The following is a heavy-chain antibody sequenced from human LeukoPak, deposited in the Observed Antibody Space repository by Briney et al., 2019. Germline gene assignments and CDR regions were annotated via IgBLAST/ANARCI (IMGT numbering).Heavy chain of an antibody. CDR3: ASMTTVTSPGGVDV. V-gene: IGHV1-2*02. J-gene: IGHJ6*04. Sequence: ASVKVSCKASGYTFTGYYMHWVRQAPGQGLVWMGWINPNSGGTNYAQKFQGRVTMTRDTSISTAYMELSRLRSDDTAVYYCASMTTVTSPGGVDVWGKGTTVTVSS. D-gene: IGHD4-11*01. CDR2: INPNSGGT. CDR1: GYTFTGYY.